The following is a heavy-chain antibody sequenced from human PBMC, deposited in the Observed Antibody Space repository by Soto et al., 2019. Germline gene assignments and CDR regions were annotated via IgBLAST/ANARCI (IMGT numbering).Heavy chain of an antibody. CDR3: AASCVACGGFNYYGMDV. V-gene: IGHV4-31*03. CDR1: GGSISSGGYY. Sequence: QVQLQESGPGLVKPSQTLSLTCTVSGGSISSGGYYWSWIRQHPGKGLEWIGYIYYSGSTYYNPSLQSRVTISVDTSKNQFSLKLSSVTAADTAVYYCAASCVACGGFNYYGMDVWGQGTTVTVSS. J-gene: IGHJ6*02. D-gene: IGHD5-12*01. CDR2: IYYSGST.